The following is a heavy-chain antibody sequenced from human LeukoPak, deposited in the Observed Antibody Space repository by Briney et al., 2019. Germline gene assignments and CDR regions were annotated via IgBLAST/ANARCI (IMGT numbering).Heavy chain of an antibody. D-gene: IGHD3-16*01. J-gene: IGHJ1*01. CDR3: ARHSWGLPPAEYFQH. CDR2: IYNSGST. CDR1: GFTFSSYSMN. V-gene: IGHV4-39*01. Sequence: PGGSLRLSCAASGFTFSSYSMNWVRQPPGKGLEWIGIIYNSGSTYYNPSLKSRVTIAVDTSKNQFSLKLSSVTAADTAVYYCARHSWGLPPAEYFQHWGQGTLVTVPS.